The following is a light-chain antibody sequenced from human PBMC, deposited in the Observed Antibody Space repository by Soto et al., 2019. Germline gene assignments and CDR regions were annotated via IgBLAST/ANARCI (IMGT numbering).Light chain of an antibody. CDR2: KAS. V-gene: IGKV1-5*03. CDR1: ESFSSW. Sequence: DIQMTKSPSTLSASVGDSVTITCRASESFSSWLAWFQQKPGKAPKLLIQKASILESGVPSRFSGSESGTEFTLTISSLQPDDFATYFCQQYSAKWSFGQGTKVEIK. CDR3: QQYSAKWS. J-gene: IGKJ1*01.